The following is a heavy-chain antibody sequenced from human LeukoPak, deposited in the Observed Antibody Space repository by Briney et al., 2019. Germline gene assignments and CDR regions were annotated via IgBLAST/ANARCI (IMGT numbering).Heavy chain of an antibody. D-gene: IGHD3-22*01. CDR1: GGSISSSSYY. CDR2: IYYSGST. J-gene: IGHJ4*02. CDR3: ARDQWGDSSGYYGNYFDY. Sequence: SETLSLTCTVSGGSISSSSYYWGWIRQPPGKGLEWIGSIYYSGSTYYNPSLKSRVTISVDTSKNQFSLKLSSVTAADTAVYYCARDQWGDSSGYYGNYFDYWGQGTLVTVSS. V-gene: IGHV4-39*02.